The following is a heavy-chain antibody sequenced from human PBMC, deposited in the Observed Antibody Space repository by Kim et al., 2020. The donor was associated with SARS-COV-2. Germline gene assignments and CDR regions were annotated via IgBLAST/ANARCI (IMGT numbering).Heavy chain of an antibody. CDR2: INAGNGNT. CDR3: ARGVWDYYYYGMDV. J-gene: IGHJ6*02. D-gene: IGHD3-10*01. Sequence: ASVKVSCKASGYTFTSYAMHWVRQAPGQRLEWMGWINAGNGNTKYSQKFQGRVTITRDTSASTAYMELSSLRSEDTAVYYCARGVWDYYYYGMDVWGQGTTVTVSS. CDR1: GYTFTSYA. V-gene: IGHV1-3*01.